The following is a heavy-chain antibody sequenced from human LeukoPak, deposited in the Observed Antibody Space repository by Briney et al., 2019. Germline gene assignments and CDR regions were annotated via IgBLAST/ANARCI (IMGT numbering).Heavy chain of an antibody. V-gene: IGHV3-21*01. Sequence: GGSLRLSCAASGFTFSSYSMNWVRQAPGKGLEWVSSISSSSSHIYYADSVKGRFTISRDNSKNTLYLQMNSLRAEDTAVYYCARARGENDILTGYPGAFDIWGQGTMVTVSS. CDR1: GFTFSSYS. CDR2: ISSSSSHI. J-gene: IGHJ3*02. CDR3: ARARGENDILTGYPGAFDI. D-gene: IGHD3-9*01.